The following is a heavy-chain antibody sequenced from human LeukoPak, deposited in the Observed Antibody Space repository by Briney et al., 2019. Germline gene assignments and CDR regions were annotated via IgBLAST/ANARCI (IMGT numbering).Heavy chain of an antibody. CDR3: ARVPYDSSGYSDY. Sequence: SVKVSCKASGYTFTGYYMHWVRQAPGQGLEWMGRINPNSGGTNYAQKFQGRVTMTRNTSISTAYMELSSLRSEDTAVYYCARVPYDSSGYSDYWGQGTLVTVSS. CDR2: INPNSGGT. V-gene: IGHV1-2*06. J-gene: IGHJ4*02. CDR1: GYTFTGYY. D-gene: IGHD3-22*01.